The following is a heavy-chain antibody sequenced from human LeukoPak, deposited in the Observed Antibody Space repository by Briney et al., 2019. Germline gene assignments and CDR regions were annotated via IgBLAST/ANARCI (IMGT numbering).Heavy chain of an antibody. CDR1: GFTFDTYS. CDR3: ARGSGSGWSWGTNYFDY. Sequence: GGSLRLSCAASGFTFDTYSINWVRQAPGKGLEWVSSISSGSTYIYYADSVKGRITISRDNAKNSLSLQMNSLRADDTAVYYCARGSGSGWSWGTNYFDYWGQGTLVTVSS. D-gene: IGHD6-19*01. J-gene: IGHJ4*02. CDR2: ISSGSTYI. V-gene: IGHV3-21*01.